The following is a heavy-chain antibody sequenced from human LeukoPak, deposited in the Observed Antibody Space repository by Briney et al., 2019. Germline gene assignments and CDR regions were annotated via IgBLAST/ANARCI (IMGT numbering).Heavy chain of an antibody. CDR1: GDSISSYY. Sequence: SETLSLTCNVSGDSISSYYWTWIRQPAGKGLEWIGRIYTSGSANYNPSLKSRVTMSVDTSKNQFSLKLSSVTAADTAVYYCARGVPYGSGSYYYYYYMDVWGKGTTVTISS. CDR2: IYTSGSA. V-gene: IGHV4-4*07. D-gene: IGHD3-10*01. CDR3: ARGVPYGSGSYYYYYYMDV. J-gene: IGHJ6*03.